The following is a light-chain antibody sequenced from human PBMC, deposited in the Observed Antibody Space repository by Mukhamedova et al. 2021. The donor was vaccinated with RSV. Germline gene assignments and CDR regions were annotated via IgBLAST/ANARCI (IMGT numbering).Light chain of an antibody. CDR3: QQYYSTPTWT. Sequence: ITCRASQSISSYLNWYQQKPGKAPKLLIYAASSLQSGVPSRFSGSGSGTDFTLTISSLQAEDVAVYYCQQYYSTPTWTFGQGTK. CDR1: QSISSY. V-gene: IGKV1-39*01. CDR2: AAS. J-gene: IGKJ1*01.